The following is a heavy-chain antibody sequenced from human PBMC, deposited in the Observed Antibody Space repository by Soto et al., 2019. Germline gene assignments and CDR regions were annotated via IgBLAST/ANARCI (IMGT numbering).Heavy chain of an antibody. V-gene: IGHV4-34*01. D-gene: IGHD6-13*01. Sequence: SETLSLTCAVYGGSFSGYYWSWIRQPPGKGLEWIGEINHSGSTNYNPSLKSRVTISVDTSKNQFSLKLSSVTAADTAVYYCARDRIAAAQGRYGMDVWGQGTTVTVSS. CDR3: ARDRIAAAQGRYGMDV. J-gene: IGHJ6*02. CDR1: GGSFSGYY. CDR2: INHSGST.